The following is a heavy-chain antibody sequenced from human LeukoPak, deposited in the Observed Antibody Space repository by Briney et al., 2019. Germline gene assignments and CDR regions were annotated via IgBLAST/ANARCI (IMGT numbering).Heavy chain of an antibody. V-gene: IGHV3-53*05. J-gene: IGHJ3*02. D-gene: IGHD6-19*01. CDR2: IYSGGST. Sequence: GGSLRLSCAASGFTVSSNYMSWVRQAPGKGLEWVSVIYSGGSTYYADSVKGRFTISRDNSKNTLYLQMNSLRAEDMALYYCAKDISEQWLGLDDAFDIWGQGTMVTVSS. CDR3: AKDISEQWLGLDDAFDI. CDR1: GFTVSSNY.